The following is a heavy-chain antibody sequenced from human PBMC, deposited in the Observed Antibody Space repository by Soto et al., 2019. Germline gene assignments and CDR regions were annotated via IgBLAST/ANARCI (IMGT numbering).Heavy chain of an antibody. V-gene: IGHV3-23*01. CDR2: ISGSGDTT. D-gene: IGHD3-10*01. Sequence: GGSLRLSCAGSGFTFRNNAMSWVRQTPGKGLEWVSGISGSGDTTYNADSVKGRFTLSRDNSKSTLFPQMNNLRVDDTAVYYCARDLSYGGLDYWGQGVLVTVSS. CDR1: GFTFRNNA. J-gene: IGHJ4*02. CDR3: ARDLSYGGLDY.